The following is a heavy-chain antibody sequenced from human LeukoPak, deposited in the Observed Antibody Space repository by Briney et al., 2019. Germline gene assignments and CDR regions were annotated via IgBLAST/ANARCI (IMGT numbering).Heavy chain of an antibody. CDR1: GGSFSGYY. J-gene: IGHJ4*02. CDR2: INHSGST. Sequence: SETLSLTCAVYGGSFSGYYWSWIRQPPGKELEWIGEINHSGSTNYNPSLKSRVTISVDTSKNQFSLKLSSVTAADTAVYYCARDPTLGYFDYWGQGTLVTVSS. V-gene: IGHV4-34*01. CDR3: ARDPTLGYFDY.